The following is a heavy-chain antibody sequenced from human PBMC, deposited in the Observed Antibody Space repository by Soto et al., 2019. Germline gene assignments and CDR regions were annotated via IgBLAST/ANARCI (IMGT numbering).Heavy chain of an antibody. CDR1: GYSFTSYY. D-gene: IGHD3-22*01. V-gene: IGHV1-46*01. CDR3: ARGQGRSYYDSSFNYYYGLDV. CDR2: INPSGGIT. Sequence: QVQLVQSGAEVKKPGASVRVSCKASGYSFTSYYIHWVRQAPGQGLEWMGIINPSGGITNYAQKFQARVTITRDTSTFTVYMDLSRLRSEDTAVYYCARGQGRSYYDSSFNYYYGLDVWGQGTTVTVSS. J-gene: IGHJ6*02.